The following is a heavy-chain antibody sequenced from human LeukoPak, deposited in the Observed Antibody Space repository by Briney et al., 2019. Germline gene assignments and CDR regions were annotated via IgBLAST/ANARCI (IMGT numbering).Heavy chain of an antibody. D-gene: IGHD1-7*01. Sequence: GGSLRLSCAASGFTFSSYRMSWVRQTPGKGLEWLLYITQTGGTIYYADSVKGRFTISRDNAKNSLYLQINSLRAEDTAIYYCARVNYVSSGWGAPFDCWGQGTLVTVSS. CDR3: ARVNYVSSGWGAPFDC. CDR2: ITQTGGTI. CDR1: GFTFSSYR. J-gene: IGHJ4*02. V-gene: IGHV3-48*04.